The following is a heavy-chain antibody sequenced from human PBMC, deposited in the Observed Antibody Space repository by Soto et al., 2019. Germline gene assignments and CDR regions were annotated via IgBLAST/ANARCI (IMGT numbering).Heavy chain of an antibody. CDR2: IYYSGST. J-gene: IGHJ6*03. CDR1: GGSISSGGYY. V-gene: IGHV4-31*03. CDR3: ARDSREDIVVVVAAPSPHYYYMDV. Sequence: PSETLSLTCTVSGGSISSGGYYWSWISQHPGKGVEWMGYIYYSGSTYYNPSLKSRVTISVDTSKNQFSLKLSSVTAADTAVYYCARDSREDIVVVVAAPSPHYYYMDVWGKGTTGTVSS. D-gene: IGHD2-15*01.